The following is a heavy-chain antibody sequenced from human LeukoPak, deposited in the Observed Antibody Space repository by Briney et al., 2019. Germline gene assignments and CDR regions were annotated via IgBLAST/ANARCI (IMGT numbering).Heavy chain of an antibody. CDR1: GYTFTGYY. CDR2: INPNSGGT. Sequence: ASVKVSCKASGYTFTGYYMHWVRQAPGQGLEWMGRINPNSGGTNYARKFQGRVTMTRDTSISTAYMELSRLRSDDTAVYYCARGYYGSGSYDYWGQGTLVTVPS. CDR3: ARGYYGSGSYDY. J-gene: IGHJ4*02. D-gene: IGHD3-10*01. V-gene: IGHV1-2*06.